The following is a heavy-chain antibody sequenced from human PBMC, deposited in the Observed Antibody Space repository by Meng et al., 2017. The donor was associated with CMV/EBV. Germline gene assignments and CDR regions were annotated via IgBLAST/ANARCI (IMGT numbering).Heavy chain of an antibody. CDR2: MNPNSGNT. Sequence: ASVKVSCKASGYTFTSYDINWVRQATGQGLEWMGWMNPNSGNTGYAQKFQGRVTMTRNTSISTAYMELSSLRSEDTAVYYCARDRITMIVVVITVGWALTPPLFIDYWGQGTLVTVSS. CDR1: GYTFTSYD. D-gene: IGHD3-22*01. V-gene: IGHV1-8*01. CDR3: ARDRITMIVVVITVGWALTPPLFIDY. J-gene: IGHJ4*02.